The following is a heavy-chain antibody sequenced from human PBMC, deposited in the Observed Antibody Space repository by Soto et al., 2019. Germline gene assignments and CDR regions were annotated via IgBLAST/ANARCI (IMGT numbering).Heavy chain of an antibody. CDR1: GFTFSSYA. CDR2: ISYDGSNK. J-gene: IGHJ5*02. CDR3: ARPVVATVVTPMFDP. Sequence: GGSLRLSCAASGFTFSSYAMHWVRQAPGKGLEWVAVISYDGSNKYYADSVKGRFTISRDNSKNTLYLQMNSLRAEDTAVYYCARPVVATVVTPMFDPWGQGTLVTVSS. D-gene: IGHD5-12*01. V-gene: IGHV3-30-3*01.